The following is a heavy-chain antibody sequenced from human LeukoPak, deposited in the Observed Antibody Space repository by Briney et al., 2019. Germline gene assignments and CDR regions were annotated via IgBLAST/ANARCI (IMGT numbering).Heavy chain of an antibody. J-gene: IGHJ4*02. Sequence: ASVKVSCKASGYTFTAYYIHWVRQAPGQGLEWMGWINPNSGGTNYAQKFQGRVTMTRDTSISSSYMELYSLTSDDAAVYYCAGALYNWNDGGYDYWGQGTLVTVSS. D-gene: IGHD1-1*01. CDR3: AGALYNWNDGGYDY. V-gene: IGHV1-2*02. CDR1: GYTFTAYY. CDR2: INPNSGGT.